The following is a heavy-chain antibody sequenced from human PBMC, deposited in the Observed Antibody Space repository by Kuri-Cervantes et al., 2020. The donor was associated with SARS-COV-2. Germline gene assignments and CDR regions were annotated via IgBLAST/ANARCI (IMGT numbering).Heavy chain of an antibody. CDR1: GGSISSYY. CDR3: ARTRFLEWSYIQH. J-gene: IGHJ1*01. D-gene: IGHD3-3*01. Sequence: SETLSLTCTVFGGSISSYYWSWIRQPPGKGLEWIGYIYYSGSTNYNPSLKSRVTISVDTSKNQFSLKLSSVTAADTAVYYCARTRFLEWSYIQHWGQGTLVTVSS. V-gene: IGHV4-59*01. CDR2: IYYSGST.